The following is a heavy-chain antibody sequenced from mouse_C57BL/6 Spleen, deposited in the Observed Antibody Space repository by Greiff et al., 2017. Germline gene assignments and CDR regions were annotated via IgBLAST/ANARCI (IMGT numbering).Heavy chain of an antibody. CDR1: GFTFSDYY. D-gene: IGHD1-1*01. V-gene: IGHV5-16*01. CDR3: AREDYGSSYLAWFAY. J-gene: IGHJ3*01. CDR2: INYDGSST. Sequence: EVMLVESEGGLVQPGSSMTLSCTASGFTFSDYYMAWVRQVPEKGLEWVANINYDGSSTYYLDSLKSRFIISRDNAKNILYLQMSSLKSEDTATYYCAREDYGSSYLAWFAYWGQGTLVTVSA.